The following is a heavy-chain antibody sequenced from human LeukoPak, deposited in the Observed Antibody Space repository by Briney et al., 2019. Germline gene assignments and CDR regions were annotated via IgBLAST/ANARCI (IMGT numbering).Heavy chain of an antibody. CDR3: VRAIYSSGWYYFDY. CDR1: GFTFSSYG. Sequence: PGGSLRLSCAASGFTFSSYGMHWVRHAPGKGLVWVSRINTDGSTTTYADSVRGRFTISRDNAKNTVYVQMNSLRAEDTAVYYCVRAIYSSGWYYFDYWGQGTVVTVSS. D-gene: IGHD6-19*01. V-gene: IGHV3-74*01. J-gene: IGHJ4*02. CDR2: INTDGSTT.